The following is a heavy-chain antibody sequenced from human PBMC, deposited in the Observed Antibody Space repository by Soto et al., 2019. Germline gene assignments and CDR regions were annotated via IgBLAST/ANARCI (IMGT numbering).Heavy chain of an antibody. Sequence: EVQLVESGGGLVKPGGSLRLSCAASGFTFSSYSMNWVRQAPGKGLEWVSSISSSSSYIYYADSVKGRFTISRDNAKNSLYLQMNGLRAEDTAVYYCARSPTPTWFDPWGQGTLVTVSS. V-gene: IGHV3-21*01. CDR2: ISSSSSYI. CDR3: ARSPTPTWFDP. CDR1: GFTFSSYS. J-gene: IGHJ5*02.